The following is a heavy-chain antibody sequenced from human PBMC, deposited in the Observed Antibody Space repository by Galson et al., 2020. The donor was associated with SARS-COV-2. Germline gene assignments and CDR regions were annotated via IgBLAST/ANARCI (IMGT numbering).Heavy chain of an antibody. CDR1: GYTFTGYY. D-gene: IGHD3-9*01. CDR3: ARGTRYFDWRGWFDP. V-gene: IGHV1-2*02. Sequence: ASVKVSCKASGYTFTGYYMHWVRQAPGQGLEWMGWINPNSGGTNYAQKFQGRVTMTRDTSISTAYMELSRLRSDDTAVYYCARGTRYFDWRGWFDPWGQEPWSPSPQ. J-gene: IGHJ5*02. CDR2: INPNSGGT.